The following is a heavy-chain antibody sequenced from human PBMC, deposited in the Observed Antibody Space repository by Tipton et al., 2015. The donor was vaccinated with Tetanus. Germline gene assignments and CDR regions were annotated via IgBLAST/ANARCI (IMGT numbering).Heavy chain of an antibody. CDR1: GFTFSSYW. CDR3: AREDPIAVAGKTYYYMDV. J-gene: IGHJ6*03. D-gene: IGHD6-19*01. Sequence: SLRRSCAASGFTFSSYWMSWVRQAPGKGLEWVANIKQDGSEKYYVDSVKGRFTISRDNAKNSLYLQMNSLRAEDTAVYYCAREDPIAVAGKTYYYMDVWGKGTTVTVSS. CDR2: IKQDGSEK. V-gene: IGHV3-7*01.